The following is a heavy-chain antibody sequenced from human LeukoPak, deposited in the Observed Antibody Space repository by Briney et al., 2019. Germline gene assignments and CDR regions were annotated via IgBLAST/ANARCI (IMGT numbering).Heavy chain of an antibody. D-gene: IGHD5-18*01. V-gene: IGHV4-31*02. CDR1: GFTFSSYA. J-gene: IGHJ4*02. Sequence: LRLSCAASGFTFSSYAMSWVRQAPGKGLEWIGYIYYSGSTYYNPSLKSRVTISVDTSKNQFSLKLSPVTAADTAVYYCARGGYSYGHLTYDYWGQGTLVTVSS. CDR2: IYYSGST. CDR3: ARGGYSYGHLTYDY.